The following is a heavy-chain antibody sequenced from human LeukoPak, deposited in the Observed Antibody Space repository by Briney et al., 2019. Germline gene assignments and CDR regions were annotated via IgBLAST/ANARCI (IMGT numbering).Heavy chain of an antibody. V-gene: IGHV5-51*01. CDR1: ADSFTSYW. Sequence: RGESLKISCKGSADSFTSYWIGWVRQMPGKGLEWMGIIYPDDSDTRYSPSFQDQVTISADKSISTAYLQWSSLKASDTAMYYCAKGSGGSPYYYYYGMDVWGQGTTVTVSS. CDR3: AKGSGGSPYYYYYGMDV. D-gene: IGHD2-15*01. CDR2: IYPDDSDT. J-gene: IGHJ6*02.